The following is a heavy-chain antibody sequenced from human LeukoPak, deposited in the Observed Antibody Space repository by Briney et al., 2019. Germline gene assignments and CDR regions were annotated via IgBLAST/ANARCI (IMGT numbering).Heavy chain of an antibody. J-gene: IGHJ4*02. V-gene: IGHV3-20*04. CDR1: GFTLDDYG. CDR2: INWNGGST. Sequence: GGSLRLSCAASGFTLDDYGTTWVRQAPGKGLEWVSSINWNGGSTGYADSVKGRFTISRDIAKNSLYLQMNSLRAEDTAIYYCAKEYTGTFSPFPSYFDNWGQGTLVTVSS. CDR3: AKEYTGTFSPFPSYFDN. D-gene: IGHD1-26*01.